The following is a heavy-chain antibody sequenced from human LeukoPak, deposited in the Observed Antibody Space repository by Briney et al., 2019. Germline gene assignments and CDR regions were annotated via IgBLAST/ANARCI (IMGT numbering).Heavy chain of an antibody. J-gene: IGHJ4*02. V-gene: IGHV3-23*01. CDR1: GFTFSSCA. Sequence: PGGSLRLSCAASGFTFSSCAMSWVRQAPGKGLEWVSGISGGGGSTYYTGSVRGRFTISRDNSKNTLYLQMNSLRAEDTAKYYCAKGSGRQFDYWGQGTLVTVSS. D-gene: IGHD3-10*01. CDR2: ISGGGGST. CDR3: AKGSGRQFDY.